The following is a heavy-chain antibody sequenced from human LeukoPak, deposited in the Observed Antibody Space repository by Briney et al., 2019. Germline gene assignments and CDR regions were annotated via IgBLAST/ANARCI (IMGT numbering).Heavy chain of an antibody. V-gene: IGHV1-69*05. J-gene: IGHJ4*02. CDR2: IIPIFGTA. Sequence: GASVKVSCKASGGTFNNYAITCVRQAPGQGLEWMGRIIPIFGTANYAQKFQGRVTITTEESTSTAYMELSSLRSEDTAVYYCAMVAYYDFWSGIYYFDYWGQGTLVTVSS. CDR3: AMVAYYDFWSGIYYFDY. CDR1: GGTFNNYA. D-gene: IGHD3-3*01.